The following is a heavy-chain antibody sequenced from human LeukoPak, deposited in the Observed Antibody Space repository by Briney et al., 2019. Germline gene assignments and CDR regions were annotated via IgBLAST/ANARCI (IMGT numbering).Heavy chain of an antibody. V-gene: IGHV3-48*01. Sequence: PGGSLRLSCAASGFTFSTYSMNWVRQAPGKGLEWVSYISSSGTTIYYADSVKGRFTISRDNAKNSLYLQMNSMRAEDTAVYYCARGAYYYEDWGQGTLVTVSS. D-gene: IGHD3-22*01. CDR1: GFTFSTYS. J-gene: IGHJ4*02. CDR3: ARGAYYYED. CDR2: ISSSGTTI.